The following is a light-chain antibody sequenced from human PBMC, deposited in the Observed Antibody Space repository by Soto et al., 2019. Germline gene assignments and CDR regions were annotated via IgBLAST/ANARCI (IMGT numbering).Light chain of an antibody. CDR3: QQYGTSPPRT. CDR2: GAS. CDR1: QSVSSSY. Sequence: EIVLTQSPGTLSLSPGERATLSCRASQSVSSSYLAWYQQKPGQAPRLLINGASSRATGIPDRFSGSGSGTDVTLTISRLEREDFAVYYCQQYGTSPPRTFGQGTRLEIK. J-gene: IGKJ5*01. V-gene: IGKV3-20*01.